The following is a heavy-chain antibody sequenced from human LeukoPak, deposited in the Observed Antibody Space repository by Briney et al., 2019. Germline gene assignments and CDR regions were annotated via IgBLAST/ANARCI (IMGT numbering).Heavy chain of an antibody. CDR3: ARKQSGTMYDV. CDR2: FSSGGSA. V-gene: IGHV4-39*07. Sequence: SETLSLTCIVPGGSISSSSYYWAWIRQSPGKGLEWIGTFSSGGSAYYNPSLTSLVSISKDTSDNQFSLRLYSVTAADTAVYYFARKQSGTMYDVWGQGTKVTVSS. J-gene: IGHJ6*01. D-gene: IGHD1-7*01. CDR1: GGSISSSSYY.